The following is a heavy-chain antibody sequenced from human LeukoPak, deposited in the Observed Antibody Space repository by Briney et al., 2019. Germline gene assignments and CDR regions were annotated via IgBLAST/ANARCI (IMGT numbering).Heavy chain of an antibody. CDR3: ARGYSYGQGAPFDY. J-gene: IGHJ4*02. V-gene: IGHV4-59*01. Sequence: SETLSLTCTVSGGSISSYYWSWIRQPPGKGLEWIGYIYYSGSTNYNPSLKSRVTISVDTSKNQFSLKLSSVTAADTAVYYCARGYSYGQGAPFDYWGQGTLVTVSS. D-gene: IGHD5-18*01. CDR1: GGSISSYY. CDR2: IYYSGST.